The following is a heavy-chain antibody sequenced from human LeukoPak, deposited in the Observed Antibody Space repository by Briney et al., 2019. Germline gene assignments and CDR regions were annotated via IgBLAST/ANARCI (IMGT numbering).Heavy chain of an antibody. CDR2: MNPNSGNT. Sequence: GASVNVSCKASGYTFTSYGINWVRQATGQGLEWMGWMNPNSGNTGYAQMFQGRVTITRNTSTNTAYMELSSLRSEDTAVYYCARGGTMAYYYYYMDVWGEGTTVTVSS. CDR1: GYTFTSYG. D-gene: IGHD3-3*01. J-gene: IGHJ6*03. V-gene: IGHV1-8*03. CDR3: ARGGTMAYYYYYMDV.